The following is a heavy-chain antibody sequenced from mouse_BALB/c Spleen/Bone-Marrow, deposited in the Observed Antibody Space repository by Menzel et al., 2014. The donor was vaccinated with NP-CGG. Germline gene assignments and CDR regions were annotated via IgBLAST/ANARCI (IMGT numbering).Heavy chain of an antibody. CDR3: ALITTATFSYWYFDV. CDR1: GFNIKDTY. D-gene: IGHD1-2*01. CDR2: IDPANGYS. V-gene: IGHV14-3*02. J-gene: IGHJ1*01. Sequence: EVQLQQSGAELVKPGASVKLSYTASGFNIKDTYMHWVKRRPEQGLEWIGRIDPANGYSIYDPKFQGKATITADTTSNTAHLQLSSLTSEDTAVYYCALITTATFSYWYFDVWGAGTTVTVSS.